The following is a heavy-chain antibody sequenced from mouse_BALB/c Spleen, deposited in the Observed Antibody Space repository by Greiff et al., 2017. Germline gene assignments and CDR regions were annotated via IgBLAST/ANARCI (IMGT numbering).Heavy chain of an antibody. CDR1: GYSITSDYA. V-gene: IGHV3-2*02. CDR3: ARNYRYPYYAMDY. J-gene: IGHJ4*01. CDR2: ISYSGST. D-gene: IGHD2-14*01. Sequence: DVQLQESGPGLVKPSQSLSLTCTVTGYSITSDYAWNWIRQFPGNKLEWMGYISYSGSTSYNPSLKSRISITRDTSKNQFFLQLNSVTTEDTATYYCARNYRYPYYAMDYWGQGTSVTVSS.